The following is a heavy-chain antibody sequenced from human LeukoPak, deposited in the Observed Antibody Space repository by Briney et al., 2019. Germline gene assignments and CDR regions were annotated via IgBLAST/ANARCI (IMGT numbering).Heavy chain of an antibody. V-gene: IGHV4-59*01. Sequence: PSETLSLTCTVSGGSISSYYWSWIRQPPGKGLEWIGYIYYSGSTNYNPSLKSRVTISVDTSKNQFSLKLSSVTAADTAVYYCARRRGSSNWFDPWGQGTLVTVSS. J-gene: IGHJ5*02. CDR1: GGSISSYY. D-gene: IGHD1-26*01. CDR3: ARRRGSSNWFDP. CDR2: IYYSGST.